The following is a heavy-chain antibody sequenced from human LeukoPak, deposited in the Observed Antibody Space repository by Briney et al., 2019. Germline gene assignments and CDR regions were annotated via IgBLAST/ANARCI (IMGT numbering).Heavy chain of an antibody. CDR3: AREPDSGSYHNWFDP. Sequence: SVKVSCKASGGTFSSYAISWVRQAPGQGLEWMGGIIPIFGTANYAQKFQGRVTITTDESTSTAYMELSSPRSEDTAVYYCAREPDSGSYHNWFDPWGQGTLVTVSS. CDR1: GGTFSSYA. CDR2: IIPIFGTA. V-gene: IGHV1-69*05. J-gene: IGHJ5*02. D-gene: IGHD1-26*01.